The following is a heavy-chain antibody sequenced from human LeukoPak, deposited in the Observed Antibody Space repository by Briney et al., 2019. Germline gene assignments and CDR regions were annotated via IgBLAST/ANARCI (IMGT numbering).Heavy chain of an antibody. D-gene: IGHD3-16*02. V-gene: IGHV1-2*06. CDR2: INPNSGGT. J-gene: IGHJ5*02. Sequence: ASVKVSRKASGYTFTGYYKHWVRQAPGQGLEWMGRINPNSGGTNYAQKFQGRVTMTRDTSISTAYMELSRLRSDDTAVYYCARDQGTHYDYVWGSYRYTGWFDPWGQGTLVTVSS. CDR3: ARDQGTHYDYVWGSYRYTGWFDP. CDR1: GYTFTGYY.